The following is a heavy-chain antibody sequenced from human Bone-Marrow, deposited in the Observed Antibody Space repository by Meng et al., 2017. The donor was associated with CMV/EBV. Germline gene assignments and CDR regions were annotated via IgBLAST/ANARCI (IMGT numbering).Heavy chain of an antibody. D-gene: IGHD6-6*01. CDR1: GCTFSSYL. V-gene: IGHV3-74*01. Sequence: GESLKISCAVSGCTFSSYLLHWVRQAPGKGLVWVSRINSDGSSTSYADSVKGRFTISRDNAKNTLYLQMNSLRAEDTAVYYCGRAQYSGSILMNVWSQGNTVTVSS. J-gene: IGHJ6*02. CDR2: INSDGSST. CDR3: GRAQYSGSILMNV.